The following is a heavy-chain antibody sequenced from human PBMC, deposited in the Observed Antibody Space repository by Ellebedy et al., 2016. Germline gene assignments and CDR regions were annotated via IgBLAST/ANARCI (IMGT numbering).Heavy chain of an antibody. Sequence: ASVKVSXXASGYIFTAYYVHWVRQAPGQGLEWMGWIHPNSGGTHFAQKFQGRVTMTRDTSISTAYMELSRLRSDDTAVYYCARIEGAPGTYWGQGTLVTVSS. CDR2: IHPNSGGT. D-gene: IGHD6-13*01. V-gene: IGHV1-2*02. J-gene: IGHJ4*02. CDR1: GYIFTAYY. CDR3: ARIEGAPGTY.